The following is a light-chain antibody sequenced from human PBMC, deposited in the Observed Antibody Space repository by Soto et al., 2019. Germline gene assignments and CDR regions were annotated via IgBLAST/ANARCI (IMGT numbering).Light chain of an antibody. Sequence: VQMTQAPSTLSASVRDRVPITGRASQSRSSWLAWYQQEPGRAPKLLIYKAFSLEGGVPSRVSGSGSGTEFTLTSSSLQPYEFESYHCQQYNSYSFGQGTKVDIK. CDR3: QQYNSYS. CDR1: QSRSSW. CDR2: KAF. J-gene: IGKJ1*01. V-gene: IGKV1-5*03.